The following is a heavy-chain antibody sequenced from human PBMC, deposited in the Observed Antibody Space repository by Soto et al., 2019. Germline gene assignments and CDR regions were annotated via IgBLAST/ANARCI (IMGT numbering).Heavy chain of an antibody. CDR1: GFTFSNYA. D-gene: IGHD6-13*01. CDR2: ISGSGDNT. J-gene: IGHJ4*02. CDR3: RKLRSFNVAAGFDY. V-gene: IGHV3-23*01. Sequence: EVQLLESGGGLVQPGGSLRLSCAASGFTFSNYAMSWVRQAPGKGLEWVSGISGSGDNTYYADSVKGRFTISRDNSKNSLSLQMNSLRAEDTAVYYCRKLRSFNVAAGFDYCGQGTLVTVSS.